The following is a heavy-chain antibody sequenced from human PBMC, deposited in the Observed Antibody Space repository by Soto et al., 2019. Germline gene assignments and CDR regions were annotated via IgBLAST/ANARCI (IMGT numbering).Heavy chain of an antibody. CDR3: AKSSWGIVGADPSCSDY. CDR1: GFTFSSYA. Sequence: GGSLRLSCAASGFTFSSYAMSWVRQAPGKGLEWVSAISGSGGSTYYADSVKGRFTISRDNSKNTLYLQMNSLRAEDTAVYYCAKSSWGIVGADPSCSDYWGQGTLVTVSS. V-gene: IGHV3-23*01. J-gene: IGHJ4*02. D-gene: IGHD1-26*01. CDR2: ISGSGGST.